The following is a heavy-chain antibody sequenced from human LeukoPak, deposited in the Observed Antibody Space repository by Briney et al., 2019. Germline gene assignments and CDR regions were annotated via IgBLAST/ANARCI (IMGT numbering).Heavy chain of an antibody. V-gene: IGHV3-48*01. Sequence: PGGSLRLSCAASGFTFSSYSMNWVRQAPGKGLEWVSYISSSSSTIYYADSVKGRFTISRDNAKNSLYLQMNSLRAEDTAVYYCARWRSGYSGYDLIWYFDLWGRGTLVTVSS. CDR1: GFTFSSYS. D-gene: IGHD5-12*01. CDR3: ARWRSGYSGYDLIWYFDL. CDR2: ISSSSSTI. J-gene: IGHJ2*01.